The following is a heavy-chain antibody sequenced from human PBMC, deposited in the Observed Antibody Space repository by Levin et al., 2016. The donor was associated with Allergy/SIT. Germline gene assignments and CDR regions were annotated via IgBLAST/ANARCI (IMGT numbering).Heavy chain of an antibody. D-gene: IGHD1/OR15-1a*01. CDR2: ISGSGDSK. V-gene: IGHV3-23*01. CDR3: VRENLEHWPNPGFDAFDI. J-gene: IGHJ3*02. Sequence: GESLKISCATSGFTFNSYSMSWVRQAPGKGLEWVTVISGSGDSKEYADSVKGRFAISRDNSRDTIFLQMDGLRVDDTATYYCVRENLEHWPNPGFDAFDIWGQGTMV. CDR1: GFTFNSYS.